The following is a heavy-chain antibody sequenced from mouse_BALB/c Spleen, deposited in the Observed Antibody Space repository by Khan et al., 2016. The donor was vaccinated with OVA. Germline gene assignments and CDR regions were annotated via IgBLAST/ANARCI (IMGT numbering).Heavy chain of an antibody. Sequence: VQLQQSGPELVKPGASVRISCKTSGYTFTDFNLDWVKQSHGKSLEWIGYIFPNDGGTGYNQKFKTKATLTVDSSSSTAYMELRSLTSEDSAVYYCARSGYGSCAYWGQGTLVTVSA. CDR3: ARSGYGSCAY. J-gene: IGHJ3*01. V-gene: IGHV1S29*02. D-gene: IGHD1-2*01. CDR1: GYTFTDFN. CDR2: IFPNDGGT.